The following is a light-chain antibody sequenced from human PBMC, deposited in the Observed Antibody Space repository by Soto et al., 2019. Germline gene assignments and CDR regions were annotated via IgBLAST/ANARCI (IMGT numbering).Light chain of an antibody. CDR1: QSVSSNY. J-gene: IGKJ3*01. CDR2: GAS. Sequence: EIVLTQSPGTLSVSPGERVTLSCRASQSVSSNYLAWYQQRPGQAPRLLIFGASYRATGIPDRFSGSGSGTDFTLNISRLEPEEFAVYYCQQYSSSPPEFTFGPGTKVDSK. V-gene: IGKV3-20*01. CDR3: QQYSSSPPEFT.